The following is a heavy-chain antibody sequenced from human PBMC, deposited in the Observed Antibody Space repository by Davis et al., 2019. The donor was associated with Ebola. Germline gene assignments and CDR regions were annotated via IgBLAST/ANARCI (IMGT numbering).Heavy chain of an antibody. CDR1: GFTFSTYA. CDR2: MSHSSNTI. Sequence: GGSLRLSCAASGFTFSTYAMNWVRQAPGKGLEWVSYMSHSSNTIYYADSVKGRFTISRDNSKNTLYLQMNSLRAEDTAVYYCAKDAVREDYYYYGMDVWGQGTTVTVSS. V-gene: IGHV3-48*01. J-gene: IGHJ6*02. CDR3: AKDAVREDYYYYGMDV.